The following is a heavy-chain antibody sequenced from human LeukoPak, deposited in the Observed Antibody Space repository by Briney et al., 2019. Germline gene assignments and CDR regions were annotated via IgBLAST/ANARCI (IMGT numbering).Heavy chain of an antibody. CDR3: ARVYTGNRWHFDY. V-gene: IGHV3-23*01. Sequence: GGSLRLSCAASGFTFSSYAMSWVPQAPGKGREGVSAFNGSGGSTYYADPGKGRFTISRDNSKNTLYLQMNSLRAEDTAVYFCARVYTGNRWHFDYWGQGTLVTVSS. CDR1: GFTFSSYA. D-gene: IGHD2-2*02. J-gene: IGHJ4*02. CDR2: FNGSGGST.